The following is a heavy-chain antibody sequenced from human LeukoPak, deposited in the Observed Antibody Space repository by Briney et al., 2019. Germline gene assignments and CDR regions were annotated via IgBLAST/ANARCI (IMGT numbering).Heavy chain of an antibody. CDR2: INPSGGST. D-gene: IGHD4-11*01. J-gene: IGHJ3*02. V-gene: IGHV1-46*01. CDR1: GYTFTSYY. Sequence: ASVKVSCKASGYTFTSYYMHWVRQAPGQGLEWMGIINPSGGSTSYAQKFQGRVTMTRDTSTSTVYMELSSLRSEDTAVYYCARQLTTLRGFGIWGQGTMVTASS. CDR3: ARQLTTLRGFGI.